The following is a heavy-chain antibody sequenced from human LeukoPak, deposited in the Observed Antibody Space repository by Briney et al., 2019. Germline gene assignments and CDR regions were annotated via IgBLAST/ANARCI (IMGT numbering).Heavy chain of an antibody. CDR2: ISSSGSTI. J-gene: IGHJ4*02. Sequence: GGSLRLSCAASGFTFSSYEMNWVRQAPGKGLEWVSYISSSGSTIYYADSVKGRFTISRDNSKNTLYLQMNSLRAEDTAVYYCIVAATQSYWGQGTLVTVSS. CDR3: IVAATQSY. D-gene: IGHD2-15*01. CDR1: GFTFSSYE. V-gene: IGHV3-48*03.